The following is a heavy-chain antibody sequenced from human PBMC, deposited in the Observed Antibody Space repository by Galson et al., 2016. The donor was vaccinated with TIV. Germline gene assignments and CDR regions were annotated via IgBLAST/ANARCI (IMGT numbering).Heavy chain of an antibody. CDR2: ISGSGTHT. CDR1: GFSFSNFG. CDR3: AKVISSGSYTHGDGFDI. Sequence: SLRLSCAVSGFSFSNFGMNWVRQAPGKGLEWVSGISGSGTHTYFADSVKGRFTISRDNSKYIVFLQMNSLRADDTAKYYCAKVISSGSYTHGDGFDIGGQGQRITVSS. D-gene: IGHD3-10*01. V-gene: IGHV3-23*01. J-gene: IGHJ3*02.